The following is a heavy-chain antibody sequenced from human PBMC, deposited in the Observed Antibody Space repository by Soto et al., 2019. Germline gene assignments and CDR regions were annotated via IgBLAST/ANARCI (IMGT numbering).Heavy chain of an antibody. Sequence: TGGSLRLSCAASGFTFSSAWMSWVRQAPGKGLEWVANIKQDGSEKYYVDSVKGRFTISRDNAKNSLFLQMNSLRAEDTALYYCATFKGGAYIFGSWGQGTLVTVSS. D-gene: IGHD3-16*01. CDR2: IKQDGSEK. V-gene: IGHV3-7*01. CDR1: GFTFSSAW. J-gene: IGHJ5*01. CDR3: ATFKGGAYIFGS.